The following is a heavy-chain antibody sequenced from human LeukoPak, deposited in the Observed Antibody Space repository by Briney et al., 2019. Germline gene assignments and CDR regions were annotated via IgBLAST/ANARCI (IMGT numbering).Heavy chain of an antibody. CDR3: ARWSQGLLTNKITYNFAY. J-gene: IGHJ4*02. D-gene: IGHD1-1*01. V-gene: IGHV1-2*02. CDR2: INPNRGGT. CDR1: VYTLTVHY. Sequence: ASVRVSSGASVYTLTVHYTHWAPHAPGQGREGVGYINPNRGGTNYTQNSQGRDTITRDTSLSTAYMDQSRVRSGDTPVYFCARWSQGLLTNKITYNFAYWGQGTLVTASS.